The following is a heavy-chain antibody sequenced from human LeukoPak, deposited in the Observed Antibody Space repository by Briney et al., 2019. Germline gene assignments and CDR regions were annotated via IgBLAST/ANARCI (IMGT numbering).Heavy chain of an antibody. D-gene: IGHD3-10*01. V-gene: IGHV4-61*02. Sequence: SETLSLTCTVSGGSMSSSSDDWTWLRQPAGKGLGWIVRMYTTGSPTSGPSLKSRVTISVDTSTNQFSLKLTSVSAADTAVYYCARDRGITTARGVPSWFDPWGQGTMVTVSS. CDR3: ARDRGITTARGVPSWFDP. CDR1: GGSMSSSSDD. CDR2: MYTTGSP. J-gene: IGHJ5*02.